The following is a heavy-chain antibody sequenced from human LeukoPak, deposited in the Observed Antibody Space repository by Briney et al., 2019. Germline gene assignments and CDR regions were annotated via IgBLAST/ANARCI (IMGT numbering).Heavy chain of an antibody. V-gene: IGHV3-7*01. D-gene: IGHD3-10*02. J-gene: IGHJ6*03. Sequence: PGGSLRLSCAASGFTFSTYWMSWVRQSPEKGLEWVANIKQDGSEIYYVDSVKGRFTISRDSAKNSLYLQMNSLRAEDTAVYYCARAGRKSRGVDLVRKKETGYYYYMDVWGKGTTVTVSS. CDR3: ARAGRKSRGVDLVRKKETGYYYYMDV. CDR2: IKQDGSEI. CDR1: GFTFSTYW.